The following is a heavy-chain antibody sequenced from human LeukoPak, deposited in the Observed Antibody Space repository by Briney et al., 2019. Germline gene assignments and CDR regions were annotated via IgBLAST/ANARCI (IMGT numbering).Heavy chain of an antibody. V-gene: IGHV4-61*02. D-gene: IGHD6-19*01. J-gene: IGHJ2*01. CDR3: ARDRSKQWLSWYFDL. Sequence: SQTLSLTCTVSGGSISSGSYYWSWIRQPAGKGLEWIGRIYTSGSTNYNPSLKSRVTISVDTSKNQFFLKLSSVAAADTAVYYCARDRSKQWLSWYFDLWGRGTLVTVSS. CDR1: GGSISSGSYY. CDR2: IYTSGST.